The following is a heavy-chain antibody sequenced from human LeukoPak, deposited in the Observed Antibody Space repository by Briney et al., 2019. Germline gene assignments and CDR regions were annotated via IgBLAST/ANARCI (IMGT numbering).Heavy chain of an antibody. Sequence: GGSLRLSCAASGFTFSGSTMNWVRQAPGKGLEWVSFISTSSSYIYYADSVKGRFTISRDNAKNSLYLQMNSLRAEDTAVYYCARDLATVESRPKMGSHDYWGEGTLVTVSS. CDR2: ISTSSSYI. CDR3: ARDLATVESRPKMGSHDY. CDR1: GFTFSGST. D-gene: IGHD4-11*01. J-gene: IGHJ4*02. V-gene: IGHV3-21*01.